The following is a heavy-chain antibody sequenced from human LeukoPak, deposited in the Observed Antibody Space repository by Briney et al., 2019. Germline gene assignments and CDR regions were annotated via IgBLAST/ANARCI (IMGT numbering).Heavy chain of an antibody. J-gene: IGHJ3*02. D-gene: IGHD3-22*01. CDR3: ARGGRGSAAVVAPRSFDI. V-gene: IGHV3-53*01. CDR1: GFTVSSIH. CDR2: TYTGGNS. Sequence: GGSLRLSCAASGFTVSSIHMVWVRQAPGKGLEWVSVTYTGGNSYYADSVKGRFIISRDISKNALYLQMNSLRAEDSALYYCARGGRGSAAVVAPRSFDIWGQGTMVTVSS.